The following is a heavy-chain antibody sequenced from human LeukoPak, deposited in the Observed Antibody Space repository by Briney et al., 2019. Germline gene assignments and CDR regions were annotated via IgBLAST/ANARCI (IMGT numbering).Heavy chain of an antibody. J-gene: IGHJ4*02. D-gene: IGHD3-10*01. V-gene: IGHV3-23*01. Sequence: GGSLRLSCAASGFTFSNYWMSWVRQGPGKGLEWVSAISGSGGSTYYADSVKGRFTISRDNSKNTLYLQMNSLRAEDTAVYYCAKRPPLLWFAPDYWGQGTLVTVSS. CDR2: ISGSGGST. CDR3: AKRPPLLWFAPDY. CDR1: GFTFSNYW.